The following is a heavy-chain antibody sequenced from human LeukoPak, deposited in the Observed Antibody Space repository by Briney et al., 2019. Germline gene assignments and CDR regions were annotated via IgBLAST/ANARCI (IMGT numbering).Heavy chain of an antibody. Sequence: GGSLRLSCAASGFNFRDYHMSWIRQAPGKGLEWVAYIVGSSSYTNYADSVKGRFTVSRDNSKNTLYLQMNTLRAEDTAVYYCAKDAVRFLEFIGTSYFDYWGQGTLVTVSS. J-gene: IGHJ4*02. CDR3: AKDAVRFLEFIGTSYFDY. D-gene: IGHD3-3*01. CDR2: IVGSSSYT. CDR1: GFNFRDYH. V-gene: IGHV3-11*05.